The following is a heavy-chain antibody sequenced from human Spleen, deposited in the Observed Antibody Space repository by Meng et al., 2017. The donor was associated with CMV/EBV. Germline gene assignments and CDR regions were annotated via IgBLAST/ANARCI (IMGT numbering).Heavy chain of an antibody. V-gene: IGHV3-23*01. Sequence: GESLKISCAASGFTFSSYAMSWVRQAPGKGLEWVSAISGSGGSTYYADSVKGRFTISRENAKNSLYLQMNSLGAGDTAVYYCARSYGSSWYYYFDQWGQGTLVTVSS. D-gene: IGHD6-13*01. CDR2: ISGSGGST. J-gene: IGHJ4*02. CDR1: GFTFSSYA. CDR3: ARSYGSSWYYYFDQ.